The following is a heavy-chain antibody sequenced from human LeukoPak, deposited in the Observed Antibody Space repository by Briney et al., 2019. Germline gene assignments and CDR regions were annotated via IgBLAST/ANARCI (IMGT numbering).Heavy chain of an antibody. J-gene: IGHJ4*02. Sequence: GGSLRLSCAASGFTFSTYGMHWVRQAPGKGLEWVALIWYDGTYKYYVDSVKGRFTISRDNSKNTLYLQMNSLRAEDTAVYYCARDRAVGNYFDYWGQGTLVTVSS. CDR2: IWYDGTYK. CDR3: ARDRAVGNYFDY. V-gene: IGHV3-33*01. CDR1: GFTFSTYG. D-gene: IGHD6-13*01.